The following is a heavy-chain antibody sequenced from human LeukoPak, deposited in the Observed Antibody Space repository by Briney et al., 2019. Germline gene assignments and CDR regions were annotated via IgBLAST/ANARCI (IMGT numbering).Heavy chain of an antibody. CDR2: IIPIFGTA. Sequence: GASVKVSCRASGGTFSNYAITWVRQAPGQGLEWMGGIIPIFGTANYAHKFQGRVTITADESTSTAHMELSSLRSEDTAVYYCARVPPPTYYYGSSGYDDSWGQGTLVTVSS. J-gene: IGHJ5*01. CDR1: GGTFSNYA. V-gene: IGHV1-69*13. D-gene: IGHD3-22*01. CDR3: ARVPPPTYYYGSSGYDDS.